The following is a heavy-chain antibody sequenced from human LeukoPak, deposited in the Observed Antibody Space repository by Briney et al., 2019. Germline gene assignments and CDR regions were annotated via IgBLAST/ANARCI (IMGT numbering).Heavy chain of an antibody. D-gene: IGHD3-10*01. J-gene: IGHJ4*02. CDR2: MYYSGST. CDR3: AREMRSPRGGFDY. CDR1: SGSISSTSYY. Sequence: SETLSLTCTVSSGSISSTSYYWGWIRQPPGMGLEWIGSMYYSGSTYYNPSLKSRVTITVDTSKSQFSLKLSSVTAADTAVYYCAREMRSPRGGFDYWDQGTLVTVSS. V-gene: IGHV4-39*07.